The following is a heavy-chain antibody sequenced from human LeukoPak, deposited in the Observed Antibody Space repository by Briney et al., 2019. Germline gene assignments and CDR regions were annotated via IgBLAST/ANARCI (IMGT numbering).Heavy chain of an antibody. Sequence: GGSLRLSCAASGFTVSSNYMCWVRQAPGKGLEWVSVTYSGGNTNYADSVKGRFTVSRDNSKNTLYLQMNSLRVEDTAVYYCAKDPHSSGWYYFDYWGQGTLVTVSS. CDR1: GFTVSSNY. V-gene: IGHV3-66*01. CDR2: TYSGGNT. CDR3: AKDPHSSGWYYFDY. J-gene: IGHJ4*02. D-gene: IGHD6-19*01.